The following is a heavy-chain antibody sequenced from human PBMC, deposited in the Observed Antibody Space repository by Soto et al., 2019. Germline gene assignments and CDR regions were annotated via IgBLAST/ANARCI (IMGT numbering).Heavy chain of an antibody. CDR3: ATQTISYTWGV. CDR2: LSRGYER. Sequence: QVQLQESGPGLVKPSETLSLTCTVSGAPITTTKWWAWVRLPPGKGLEWIGALSRGYERSSNPSLEGRFTMSLDKSNNHFSLKLTSVTAADTAIYYCATQTISYTWGVWGRGTSVTVSS. J-gene: IGHJ6*02. D-gene: IGHD3-16*01. V-gene: IGHV4-4*02. CDR1: GAPITTTKW.